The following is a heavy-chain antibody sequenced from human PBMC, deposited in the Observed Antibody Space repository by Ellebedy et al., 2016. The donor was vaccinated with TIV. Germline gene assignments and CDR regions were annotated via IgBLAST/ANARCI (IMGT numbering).Heavy chain of an antibody. CDR1: GFTFSDSW. CDR2: ISNSGSSI. V-gene: IGHV3-11*01. CDR3: ARFPSAWYFDL. D-gene: IGHD3-3*01. J-gene: IGHJ2*01. Sequence: GGSLRLXXAASGFTFSDSWMSWIRRAPGKGLEWVSYISNSGSSIYYADSVKGRFTISGDSAKNSLHLQMNSLRADDTAVYFCARFPSAWYFDLWGRGTLVTVSS.